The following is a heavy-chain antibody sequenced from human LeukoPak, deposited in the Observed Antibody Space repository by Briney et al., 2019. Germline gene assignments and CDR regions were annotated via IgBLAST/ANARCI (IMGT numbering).Heavy chain of an antibody. CDR2: IYYSGST. J-gene: IGHJ3*02. V-gene: IGHV4-39*07. Sequence: PSETLSLTCTVSGGSISSSSYYWGWIRQPPGKGLEWIGSIYYSGSTYYNPSLKSRVTISVDTSKNQFSLKLSSVTAADTAVYYCARGNLGSNYYDSSGAFDIWGQGTMVTVSS. D-gene: IGHD3-22*01. CDR1: GGSISSSSYY. CDR3: ARGNLGSNYYDSSGAFDI.